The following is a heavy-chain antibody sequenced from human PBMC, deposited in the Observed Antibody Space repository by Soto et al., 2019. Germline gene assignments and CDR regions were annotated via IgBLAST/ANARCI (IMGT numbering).Heavy chain of an antibody. CDR3: ARERSGYYYDAFDI. V-gene: IGHV3-33*01. D-gene: IGHD3-22*01. CDR2: IWYDGSNK. Sequence: GGSLRLSCAASGFTFSSYGMHWVRQAPGKGLEWVAVIWYDGSNKYYADSVKGRFTISRDNSKNTLYLQMNSLRAEDTAVYYCARERSGYYYDAFDIWGQGTMVTVSS. CDR1: GFTFSSYG. J-gene: IGHJ3*02.